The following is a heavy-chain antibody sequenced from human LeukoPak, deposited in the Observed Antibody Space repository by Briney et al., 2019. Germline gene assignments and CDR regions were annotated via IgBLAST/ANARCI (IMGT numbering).Heavy chain of an antibody. V-gene: IGHV4-4*02. CDR3: ARQGLSGGYQQYYFDY. CDR1: GGSISSSNW. D-gene: IGHD1-26*01. J-gene: IGHJ4*02. CDR2: IYHSGST. Sequence: SETLSLTCAVSGGSISSSNWWSWVRQPPGKGLEWIGEIYHSGSTNYNPSLKSRVTISVDKSKNQFSLKLSSVTAADTAVYYCARQGLSGGYQQYYFDYWGQGTLVTVSS.